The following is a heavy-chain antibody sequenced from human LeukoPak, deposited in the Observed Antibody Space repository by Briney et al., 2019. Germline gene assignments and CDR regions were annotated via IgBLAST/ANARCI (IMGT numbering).Heavy chain of an antibody. J-gene: IGHJ4*02. CDR3: ARGVGYYYDSSDFDY. Sequence: SETLSLTCAVYGGSFSGYYWRWIRQPPGKGLEWIGEINHSGSTNYNPSLKSRVTISVDTSKNQFSLKLSSVTAADTAVYYCARGVGYYYDSSDFDYWGQGTLVTVSS. CDR2: INHSGST. D-gene: IGHD3-22*01. V-gene: IGHV4-34*01. CDR1: GGSFSGYY.